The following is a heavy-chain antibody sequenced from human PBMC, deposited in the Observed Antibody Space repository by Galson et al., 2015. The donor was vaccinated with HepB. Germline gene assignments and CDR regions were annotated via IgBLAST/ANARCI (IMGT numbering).Heavy chain of an antibody. J-gene: IGHJ3*02. D-gene: IGHD3-22*01. V-gene: IGHV3-21*01. CDR2: ISSSSSYI. CDR3: ARDVRYYDSSGYYRGAFDI. Sequence: SLRRSCAASGFTFSSSSMNWVRQAPGKGLEWVSSISSSSSYIYSADSVKGRFTISSDNAKNSLYLQMNSLRAEDTAVYYCARDVRYYDSSGYYRGAFDIWGQGTMVTVYS. CDR1: GFTFSSSS.